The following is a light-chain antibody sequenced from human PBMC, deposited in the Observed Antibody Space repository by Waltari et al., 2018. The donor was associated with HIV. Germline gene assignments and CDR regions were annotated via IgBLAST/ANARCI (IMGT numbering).Light chain of an antibody. CDR1: SSDGGGYNY. CDR3: SSYTSRSSNTPLT. J-gene: IGLJ2*01. Sequence: QSALTQPASVSGSPGQSITISCTGTSSDGGGYNYVSWYQQHPGKAPKLMIYEVSNRPSGVSNRFSGSKSGNTASLTISGLQTEDEADYYCSSYTSRSSNTPLTFGGGTKLTVL. V-gene: IGLV2-14*01. CDR2: EVS.